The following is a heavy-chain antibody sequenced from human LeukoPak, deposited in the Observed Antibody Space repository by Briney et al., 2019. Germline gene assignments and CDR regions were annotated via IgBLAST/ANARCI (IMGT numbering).Heavy chain of an antibody. J-gene: IGHJ5*02. CDR1: GGSISSSSYY. CDR3: ARHSGYYGSGSYYNWFDP. Sequence: SETLSLTCTVSGGSISSSSYYWGWIRRPPGKGLEWIGSIYYSGSTYYNPSLKSRVTISVDTSKNQFSLKLSSVTAADTAVYYCARHSGYYGSGSYYNWFDPWGQGTLVTVSS. CDR2: IYYSGST. D-gene: IGHD3-10*01. V-gene: IGHV4-39*01.